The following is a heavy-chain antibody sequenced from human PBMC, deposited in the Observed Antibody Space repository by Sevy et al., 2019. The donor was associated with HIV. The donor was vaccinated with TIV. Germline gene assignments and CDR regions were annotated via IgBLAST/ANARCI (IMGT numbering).Heavy chain of an antibody. J-gene: IGHJ4*02. V-gene: IGHV3-53*01. CDR2: IYSGGST. D-gene: IGHD3-3*01. CDR3: ARHGTYDFWSGYWTFDY. CDR1: GFTVSSNY. Sequence: GGSLRLSCAASGFTVSSNYMSWVRQAPGKGLEWVSVIYSGGSTYYADSVKGRFTISRDNSKNTLYLQMNSLRAEDTAMYYCARHGTYDFWSGYWTFDYWGQGTLVTVSS.